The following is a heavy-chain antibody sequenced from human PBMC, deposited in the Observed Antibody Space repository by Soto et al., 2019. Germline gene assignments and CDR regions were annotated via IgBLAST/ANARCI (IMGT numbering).Heavy chain of an antibody. Sequence: SETLSLTCAVYGGSFSGYYWSWIRQPPGKGLEWIGEINHSGSTNYNPSLKSRVSISVDTSKNQFSLKLSSVAAADTAVYYCARIPTFHGILGGSDETWGQGILVTVSS. V-gene: IGHV4-34*01. D-gene: IGHD3-9*01. CDR1: GGSFSGYY. CDR2: INHSGST. J-gene: IGHJ4*02. CDR3: ARIPTFHGILGGSDET.